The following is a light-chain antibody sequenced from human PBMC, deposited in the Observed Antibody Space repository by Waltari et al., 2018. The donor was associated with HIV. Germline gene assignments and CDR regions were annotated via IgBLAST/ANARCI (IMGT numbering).Light chain of an antibody. J-gene: IGLJ1*01. V-gene: IGLV2-8*01. CDR3: ISYAGSSMSYA. CDR2: DVT. Sequence: QSALTQPPSASGSPGPSVSISCTGASSDVGAFEYVSWYQHHPGQAPHLLIYDVTKRPAGGRARLSGSKSGNTASLTVSGLQAEDEAHYYRISYAGSSMSYAFGTGTKVTVL. CDR1: SSDVGAFEY.